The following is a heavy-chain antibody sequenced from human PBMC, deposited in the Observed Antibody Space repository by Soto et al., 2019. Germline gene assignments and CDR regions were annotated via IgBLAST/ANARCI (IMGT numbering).Heavy chain of an antibody. CDR3: AKGSSTSRPYYFYY. CDR2: ISGSGAST. D-gene: IGHD6-19*01. CDR1: GFTFGTSA. V-gene: IGHV3-23*01. Sequence: EVQLLESGGGLVQPGGSLRLSCVASGFTFGTSAMSWVRQAPGKGLEWVSAISGSGASTYYADSVKGRFTISRDSSQTALYLQMNSLRADDTAVYYCAKGSSTSRPYYFYYWGQGSLVTVSS. J-gene: IGHJ4*02.